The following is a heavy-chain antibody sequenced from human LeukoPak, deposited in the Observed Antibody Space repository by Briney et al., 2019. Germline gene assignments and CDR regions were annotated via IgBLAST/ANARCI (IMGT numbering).Heavy chain of an antibody. CDR2: ISSNGGST. CDR1: GFTFSSYA. D-gene: IGHD4-17*01. V-gene: IGHV3-64*01. J-gene: IGHJ4*02. CDR3: ARVYGDYTVGYFVY. Sequence: PGGSLRLSCAASGFTFSSYAMHWVRQAPGKGLEYVSAISSNGGSTYYANSVKGRFTISRDNSKNTLYLQMGSLRAEDMAVYYCARVYGDYTVGYFVYWGQGTLVTVSS.